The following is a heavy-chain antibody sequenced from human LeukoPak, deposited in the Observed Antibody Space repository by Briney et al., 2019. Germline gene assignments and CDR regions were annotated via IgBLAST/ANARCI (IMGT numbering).Heavy chain of an antibody. CDR1: GVSIYSYY. CDR3: ARHLRITMVRGAPNYYYYGMDV. J-gene: IGHJ6*02. CDR2: IFYSGGT. D-gene: IGHD3-10*01. Sequence: SETLSLTCSGSGVSIYSYYWRWIRQPPGQGLGWIGYIFYSGGTNYNTPHKSRVTISVDTSKNQFSLKPSSVAAADTAVYYCARHLRITMVRGAPNYYYYGMDVWGQGTTVTVSS. V-gene: IGHV4-59*08.